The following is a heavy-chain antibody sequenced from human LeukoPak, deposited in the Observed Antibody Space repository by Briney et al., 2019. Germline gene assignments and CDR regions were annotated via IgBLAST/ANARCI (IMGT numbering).Heavy chain of an antibody. CDR1: GGSISSYY. CDR2: ISSSGSTI. V-gene: IGHV3-11*04. D-gene: IGHD6-6*01. Sequence: LSLTCTVSGGSISSYYWSWIRQAPGKGLEWVSYISSSGSTIYYADSVKGRFTISRDNAKNSLYLQMNSLRAEDTAVYYCARERYSSSSSYFDYWGQGTLVTVSS. CDR3: ARERYSSSSSYFDY. J-gene: IGHJ4*02.